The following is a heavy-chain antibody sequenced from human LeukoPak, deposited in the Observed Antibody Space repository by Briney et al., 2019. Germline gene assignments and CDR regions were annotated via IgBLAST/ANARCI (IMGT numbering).Heavy chain of an antibody. J-gene: IGHJ4*02. Sequence: GRSLRLSCAGSGFTFSGYWMNWVRQIPGKGLEWVAIIKQDGSEQFYVDSVKGRFTISRDNAKSSLYLQMNSLRAEDTAVYYCAKGRYYDSSGYPIDYWSQGTLVTVSS. CDR2: IKQDGSEQ. D-gene: IGHD3-22*01. CDR3: AKGRYYDSSGYPIDY. CDR1: GFTFSGYW. V-gene: IGHV3-7*01.